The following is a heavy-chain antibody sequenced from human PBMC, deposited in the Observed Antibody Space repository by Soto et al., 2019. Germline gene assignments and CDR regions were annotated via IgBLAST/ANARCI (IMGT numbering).Heavy chain of an antibody. D-gene: IGHD1-1*01. Sequence: GGSLRLSCAASGFTFSSYGMHWVRQAPGKGLEWVAVISYDGSNKYYADSVKGRFTISRDNSKNTLYLQMNSLRAEDTAVYYCAKDVNGVGWKGGSYYFDYWGQGTLVTVSS. CDR1: GFTFSSYG. V-gene: IGHV3-30*18. J-gene: IGHJ4*02. CDR2: ISYDGSNK. CDR3: AKDVNGVGWKGGSYYFDY.